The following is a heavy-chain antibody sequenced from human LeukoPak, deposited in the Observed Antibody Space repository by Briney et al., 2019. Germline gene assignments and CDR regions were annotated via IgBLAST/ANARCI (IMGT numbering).Heavy chain of an antibody. D-gene: IGHD3-9*01. V-gene: IGHV3-23*01. CDR3: ARGSQVLRYFDWFTPPTVYYFDY. CDR2: ISGSGGST. Sequence: GGSLRLSCAASGFTFSSYAMSWVRQAPGKGLEWVSAISGSGGSTYYADSVKGRFTISRDNSKNTLYLQMNSLRSEDTAVYYCARGSQVLRYFDWFTPPTVYYFDYWDQGTLVTVSS. CDR1: GFTFSSYA. J-gene: IGHJ4*02.